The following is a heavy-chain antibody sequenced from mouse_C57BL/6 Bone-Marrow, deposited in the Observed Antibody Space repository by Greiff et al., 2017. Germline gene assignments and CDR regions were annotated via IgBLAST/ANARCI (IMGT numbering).Heavy chain of an antibody. J-gene: IGHJ2*01. Sequence: QVQLQQPGAELVRPGASVKLSCKASGYTFTSYWINWVKQRPGQGLEWIGNIYPSASYTNYNQKFKDKATLTVDKSSSTAYMQLSSPTSEDSAVYYCTRYYRYDFDYWGQGTTLTVSS. CDR3: TRYYRYDFDY. CDR1: GYTFTSYW. V-gene: IGHV1-69*02. CDR2: IYPSASYT. D-gene: IGHD2-14*01.